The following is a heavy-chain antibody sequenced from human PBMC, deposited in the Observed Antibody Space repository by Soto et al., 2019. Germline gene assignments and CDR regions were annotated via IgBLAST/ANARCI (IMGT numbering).Heavy chain of an antibody. CDR3: ARGVVRYYYYYYGMDV. CDR1: GGSFSGYY. J-gene: IGHJ6*02. D-gene: IGHD3-10*01. CDR2: INHSGST. V-gene: IGHV4-34*01. Sequence: ETLSLTCSVYGGSFSGYYWSWIRQPPGKGLEWIGEINHSGSTNYNPSLKSRVTISVDTSKNQFSLKLSSVTAADTAVYYCARGVVRYYYYYYGMDVWGQGTTVTVSS.